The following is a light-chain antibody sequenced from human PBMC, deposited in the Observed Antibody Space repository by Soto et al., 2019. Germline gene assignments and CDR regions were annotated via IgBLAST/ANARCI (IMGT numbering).Light chain of an antibody. CDR3: YSYAGRNIWV. V-gene: IGLV2-8*01. J-gene: IGLJ3*02. CDR2: GVT. Sequence: QSALAQPPSASGSPGQSVTMSCTGSGSDIGAYNFVSWYQQHPGKAPKLMIFGVTERPSGVPARFSGSKSGNTASLTVSGLQADDEAVYYCYSYAGRNIWVFGGGTKLTVL. CDR1: GSDIGAYNF.